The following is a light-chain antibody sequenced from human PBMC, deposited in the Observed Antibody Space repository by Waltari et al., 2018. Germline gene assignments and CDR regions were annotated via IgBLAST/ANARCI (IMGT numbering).Light chain of an antibody. J-gene: IGKJ1*01. Sequence: DIQMTQSPSSLSASVGDTVPVTCRASQNLRTHLNWYQQKPATAPKLLIYVASTLHRGVPSRFSASASGTDFTLTVTNLQPDDFAVYFCQQSFSSPWTFGQGTRV. V-gene: IGKV1-39*01. CDR1: QNLRTH. CDR2: VAS. CDR3: QQSFSSPWT.